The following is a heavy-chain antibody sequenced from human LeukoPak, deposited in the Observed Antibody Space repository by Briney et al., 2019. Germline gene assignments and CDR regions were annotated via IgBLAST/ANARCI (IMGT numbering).Heavy chain of an antibody. Sequence: SETLSLTCTVSGGSISSRSHYWVWMRQPPGKGLEWIGSIYSSGGTYYRPSLESRVTVAVDTSKNQFSLTLTSVTAADTAVYYCVRRSDCSTTSCYFYHGMDVWGQGTAVTVSS. CDR1: GGSISSRSHY. V-gene: IGHV4-39*01. J-gene: IGHJ6*02. D-gene: IGHD2-2*01. CDR3: VRRSDCSTTSCYFYHGMDV. CDR2: IYSSGGT.